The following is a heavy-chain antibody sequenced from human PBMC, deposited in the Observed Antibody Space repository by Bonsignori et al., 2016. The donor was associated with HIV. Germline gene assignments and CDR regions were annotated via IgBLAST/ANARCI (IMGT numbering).Heavy chain of an antibody. J-gene: IGHJ4*02. CDR2: IIPILGIA. Sequence: WVRQAPGQGLEWMGGIIPILGIANYAQKFQGRVTITADESTSTAYMELSSLRSEDTAVYYCARGNYGGNSPGLWGCYFDYWGQGTLVTVSS. D-gene: IGHD4-23*01. V-gene: IGHV1-69*10. CDR3: ARGNYGGNSPGLWGCYFDY.